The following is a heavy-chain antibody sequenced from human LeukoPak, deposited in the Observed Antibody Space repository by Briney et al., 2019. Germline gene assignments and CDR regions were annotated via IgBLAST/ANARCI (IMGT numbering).Heavy chain of an antibody. CDR3: ARGLRSVAARPYFDY. V-gene: IGHV4-59*12. D-gene: IGHD6-6*01. Sequence: SETLSLTCTVSGGSISSYYWSWIRQPPGKGLEWIGYIYYSGSTNYNPSLKSRVTISVDTSKNQFSLKLSSVTAADTAVYYCARGLRSVAARPYFDYWGQGTLVTVSS. J-gene: IGHJ4*02. CDR2: IYYSGST. CDR1: GGSISSYY.